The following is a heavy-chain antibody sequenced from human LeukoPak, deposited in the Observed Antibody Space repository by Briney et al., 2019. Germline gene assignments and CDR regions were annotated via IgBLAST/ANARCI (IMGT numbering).Heavy chain of an antibody. Sequence: GRSLRRSCAASGFSFKDTGMHWVRQAPGKGPEWLTIIWFDGSTKYYADSVKGRFTVSRDNSQNILYLQMNDLRAEDTAVYYCAREYSSSSGRSFDYWGQGTLVTVSS. CDR2: IWFDGSTK. CDR3: AREYSSSSGRSFDY. CDR1: GFSFKDTG. J-gene: IGHJ4*02. V-gene: IGHV3-33*01. D-gene: IGHD6-6*01.